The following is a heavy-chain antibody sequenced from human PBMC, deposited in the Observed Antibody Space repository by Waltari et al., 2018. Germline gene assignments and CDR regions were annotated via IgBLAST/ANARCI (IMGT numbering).Heavy chain of an antibody. CDR3: VRMLGGVGMDV. CDR2: INTYGDDP. CDR1: GFAFSDYA. D-gene: IGHD3-10*02. J-gene: IGHJ6*02. V-gene: IGHV3-64D*08. Sequence: EVQLVESGGGLIQPGGSLRLSCSASGFAFSDYAMYWVRQAPGKGLEYVSLINTYGDDPYYADSVKGRFTISRDNSEDILYLQMSSLRFEDTAVYYCVRMLGGVGMDVWGQGTTVTVSS.